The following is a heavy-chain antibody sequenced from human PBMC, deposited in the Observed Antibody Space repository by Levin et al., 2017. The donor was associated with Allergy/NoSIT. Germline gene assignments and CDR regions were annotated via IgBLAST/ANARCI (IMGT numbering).Heavy chain of an antibody. CDR3: AKELAGTSVFSFDV. D-gene: IGHD6-19*01. J-gene: IGHJ3*01. Sequence: GGSLRLSCAASGFTFSDYAMTWVRQAPGKGLEWVSVITGGGFNTYYGDSVKGRFTVSRYNSNNTLYLELNSLRAEDTAVYYYAKELAGTSVFSFDVWGQGTMITVSS. CDR1: GFTFSDYA. CDR2: ITGGGFNT. V-gene: IGHV3-23*01.